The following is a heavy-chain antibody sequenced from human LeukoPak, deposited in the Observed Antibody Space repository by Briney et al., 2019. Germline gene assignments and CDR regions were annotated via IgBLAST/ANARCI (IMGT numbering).Heavy chain of an antibody. CDR1: GFDFSNYW. CDR3: ARDRDFPPGMDV. CDR2: IKQDGSEK. V-gene: IGHV3-7*03. Sequence: GGSLRLSCAASGFDFSNYWMYWVRQAPGKGLEWVANIKQDGSEKYYVDSVRGRFTISRDNAKNSLSLQMNSLRAEDTAVYYCARDRDFPPGMDVWGQGTTVTVSS. D-gene: IGHD3-10*01. J-gene: IGHJ6*02.